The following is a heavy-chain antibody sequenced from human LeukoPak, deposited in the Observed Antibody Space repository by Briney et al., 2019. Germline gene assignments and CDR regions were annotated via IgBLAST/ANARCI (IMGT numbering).Heavy chain of an antibody. CDR3: AKAANSEKRWLQLGSYYYGMDV. D-gene: IGHD5-12*01. CDR2: ISGSGGST. V-gene: IGHV3-23*01. J-gene: IGHJ6*02. CDR1: GFTFSSHS. Sequence: PGGSLRLSCAASGFTFSSHSMNWVRQAPGKGLEWVSAISGSGGSTYYADSVKGRFTISRDNSKNTLYLQMNSLRAEDTAVYYCAKAANSEKRWLQLGSYYYGMDVWGQGTTVTVSS.